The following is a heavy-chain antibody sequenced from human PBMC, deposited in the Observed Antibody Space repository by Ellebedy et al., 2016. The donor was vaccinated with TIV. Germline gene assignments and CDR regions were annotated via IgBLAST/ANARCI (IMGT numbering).Heavy chain of an antibody. CDR2: ISQSPGIT. CDR1: GFNFSTYG. D-gene: IGHD3-16*01. J-gene: IGHJ4*02. CDR3: GKSRAGDLFDS. V-gene: IGHV3-23*01. Sequence: PGGSLRLSCETSGFNFSTYGMNWVRQAPGKGLEWVSTISQSPGITYYARSVKGRFTVSTDNSKNTVSLQMDSLRAEDKDIYYCGKSRAGDLFDSWGQGTLVTVSS.